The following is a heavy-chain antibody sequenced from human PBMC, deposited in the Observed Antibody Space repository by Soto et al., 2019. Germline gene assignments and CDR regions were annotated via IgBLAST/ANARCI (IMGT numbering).Heavy chain of an antibody. D-gene: IGHD3-22*01. CDR3: ARGARYYYDSSGFGY. V-gene: IGHV4-34*01. J-gene: IGHJ4*02. CDR2: INHSGST. Sequence: QVQLQQWGAGLLKPSETLSLTCAVYGGSFSGYYWSWIRQPPGKGLEWIGEINHSGSTNYNPSLKSRVTISVDTSKNQFSLKLSSVTAADTAVYYCARGARYYYDSSGFGYWGQGTLVTVSS. CDR1: GGSFSGYY.